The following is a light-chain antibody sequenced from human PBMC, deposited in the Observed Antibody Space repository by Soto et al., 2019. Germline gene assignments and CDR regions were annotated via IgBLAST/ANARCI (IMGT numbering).Light chain of an antibody. V-gene: IGLV1-47*02. J-gene: IGLJ2*01. CDR2: NNS. CDR3: AAWDDSLSGPV. CDR1: TSNIGSNY. Sequence: QTVVTQPPSTSGTPGQRVTISCSGSTSNIGSNYVYWYQQLPGTAPKLLIYNNSQRPSGVPDRFSGSKSGTSASLAISGLRSEDEADYYCAAWDDSLSGPVFGGGTQLTVL.